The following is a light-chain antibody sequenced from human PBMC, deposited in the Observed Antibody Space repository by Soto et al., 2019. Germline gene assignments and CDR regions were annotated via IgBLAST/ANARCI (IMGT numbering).Light chain of an antibody. CDR3: SSYTSTTTRVV. CDR1: SSDVGGYHH. Sequence: QSALTQPASVSGSPGQSISISCTGSSSDVGGYHHVSWYQQDPGKAPKLLIYDVSNRPSGVSSRFSGSKSANTASLTISGLQAEDEADYYCSSYTSTTTRVVFGGGTKLTVL. V-gene: IGLV2-14*01. CDR2: DVS. J-gene: IGLJ2*01.